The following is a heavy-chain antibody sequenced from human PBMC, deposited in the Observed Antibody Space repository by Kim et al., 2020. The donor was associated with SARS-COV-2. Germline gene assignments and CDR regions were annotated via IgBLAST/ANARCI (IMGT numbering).Heavy chain of an antibody. CDR2: ITSGASI. CDR3: AKAPRLYSSGFDY. V-gene: IGHV3-23*01. CDR1: GLMFSKYA. J-gene: IGHJ4*02. D-gene: IGHD6-19*01. Sequence: GGSLRLSCAASGLMFSKYAMSWVRQAPGKGLEWVSAITSGASIYYADSVKGRFTISRDNSKNTLYLQMNSLRAEDTAVYYCAKAPRLYSSGFDYWGQGT.